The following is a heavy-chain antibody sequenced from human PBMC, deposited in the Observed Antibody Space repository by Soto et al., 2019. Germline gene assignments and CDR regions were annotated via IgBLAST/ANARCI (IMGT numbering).Heavy chain of an antibody. D-gene: IGHD5-18*01. CDR1: GFTFSSYG. V-gene: IGHV3-30*18. J-gene: IGHJ4*02. Sequence: PGGSLRLSCAASGFTFSSYGMHWVRQAPGKGLEWVAVISYDGSNKYYADSVKGRFAISRDNSKNTLYLQMNSLRAEDTAVYYCAKLSVDTAMDAKKIDYWGPGTLVTVSS. CDR2: ISYDGSNK. CDR3: AKLSVDTAMDAKKIDY.